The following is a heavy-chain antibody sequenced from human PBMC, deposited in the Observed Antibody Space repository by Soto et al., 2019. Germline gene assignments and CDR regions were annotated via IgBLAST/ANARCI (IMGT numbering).Heavy chain of an antibody. Sequence: PSETLSLTCAVSGGSISSGGYYWSWIRQPPGKGLEWIGEINHSGSTNYNPSLKSRVTISVDTSKNQFSLKLSSVTAADTAVYYCARGVYCSSTGCYWGMDVWGQGTTVTVSS. CDR3: ARGVYCSSTGCYWGMDV. J-gene: IGHJ6*02. CDR2: INHSGST. CDR1: GGSISSGGYY. V-gene: IGHV4-34*01. D-gene: IGHD2-2*01.